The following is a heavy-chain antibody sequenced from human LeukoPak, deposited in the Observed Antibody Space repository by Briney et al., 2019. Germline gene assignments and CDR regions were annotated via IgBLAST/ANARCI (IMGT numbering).Heavy chain of an antibody. CDR3: ASNSITIFGVELYYYYMDV. CDR2: IIPIFGTA. V-gene: IGHV1-69*05. CDR1: GGTFSSYA. Sequence: ASVKVSCKASGGTFSSYAISWVRQAPGQGLEWMGGIIPIFGTANYAQTFQGRVTITTDESTSTAYMELSSLRSEDTAVYYCASNSITIFGVELYYYYMDVWGKGTTVTVSS. D-gene: IGHD3-3*01. J-gene: IGHJ6*03.